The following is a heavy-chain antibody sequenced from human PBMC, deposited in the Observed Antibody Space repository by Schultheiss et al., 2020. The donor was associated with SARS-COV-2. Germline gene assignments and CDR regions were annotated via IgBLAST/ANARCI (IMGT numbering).Heavy chain of an antibody. CDR1: GFTFSSYW. D-gene: IGHD1-7*01. J-gene: IGHJ4*02. CDR3: TTDRITGTTRWRRGY. V-gene: IGHV3-21*05. Sequence: GGSLRLSCAASGFTFSSYWMSWVRQAPGKGLEWVSYISTGSTVIYYADSVKGRFTISRDNSKNTLYLQMNSLRAEDTAVYYCTTDRITGTTRWRRGYWGQGTLVTVSS. CDR2: ISTGSTVI.